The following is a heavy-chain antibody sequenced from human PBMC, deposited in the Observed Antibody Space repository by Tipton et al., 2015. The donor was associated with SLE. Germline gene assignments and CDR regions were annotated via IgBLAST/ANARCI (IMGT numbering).Heavy chain of an antibody. J-gene: IGHJ5*02. CDR3: ARWVTPAPHWFDP. CDR2: IYYSGST. Sequence: TLSLTCSVSGGSISVGGYYWSWIRQHPGKGLEWIGFIYYSGSTYYNPSLKSRVTISVDTSKNQFSLKLSPVTAADTAVYYCARWVTPAPHWFDPWGQGTLVTVSS. D-gene: IGHD4-23*01. V-gene: IGHV4-31*03. CDR1: GGSISVGGYY.